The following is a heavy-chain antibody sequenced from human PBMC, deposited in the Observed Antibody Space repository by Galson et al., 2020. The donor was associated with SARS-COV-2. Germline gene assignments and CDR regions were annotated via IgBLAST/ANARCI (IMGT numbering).Heavy chain of an antibody. D-gene: IGHD3-22*01. Sequence: GESLKISCAASGFTFSSYAMHWVRQAPGKGLEWVAVISYDGSNKYYADSVKGRFTISRDNSKNTLYLQMNSLRAEDTAVYYCARDWDDSSGYYYSFYFDYWGQGTLVTVSS. CDR2: ISYDGSNK. V-gene: IGHV3-30*04. CDR1: GFTFSSYA. CDR3: ARDWDDSSGYYYSFYFDY. J-gene: IGHJ4*02.